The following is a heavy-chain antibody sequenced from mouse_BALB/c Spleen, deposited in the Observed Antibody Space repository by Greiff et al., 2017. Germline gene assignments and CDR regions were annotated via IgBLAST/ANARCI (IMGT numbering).Heavy chain of an antibody. J-gene: IGHJ4*01. Sequence: QVQLQQSGAELMKPGASVKISCKATGYTFSSYWIEWVKQRPGHGLEWIGEILPGSGSTNYNEKFKGKATFTADTSSNTAYMQLSSLTSEDSAVYYCALLLRANYYAMDYWGQGTSVTVSS. CDR3: ALLLRANYYAMDY. D-gene: IGHD1-1*01. CDR2: ILPGSGST. V-gene: IGHV1-9*01. CDR1: GYTFSSYW.